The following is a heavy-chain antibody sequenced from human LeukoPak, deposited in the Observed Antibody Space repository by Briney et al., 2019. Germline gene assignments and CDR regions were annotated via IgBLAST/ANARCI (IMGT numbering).Heavy chain of an antibody. Sequence: GGSLRLSCAASGFTISSYGMHWVRQAPGKGLEWVAFIRYDGSNKYYADSVKGRFTISRDNSKNTLYLQINSLRDEDTAVYYCAKDYSSGWQIDYWGQGTLVTVSS. CDR3: AKDYSSGWQIDY. J-gene: IGHJ4*02. V-gene: IGHV3-30*02. D-gene: IGHD6-19*01. CDR1: GFTISSYG. CDR2: IRYDGSNK.